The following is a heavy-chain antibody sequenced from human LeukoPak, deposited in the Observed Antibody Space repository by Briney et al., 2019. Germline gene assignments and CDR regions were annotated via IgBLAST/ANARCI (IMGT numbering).Heavy chain of an antibody. V-gene: IGHV4-39*07. CDR2: IYYSGST. J-gene: IGHJ4*02. CDR1: GGSIGRGSYY. Sequence: SETLSLTCSVSGGSIGRGSYYWGWIRQSPGKGLEWIGSIYYSGSTNYNPSLKSRVTISTDTSKNNFSLKLTSVTAADTAIYYCTRDLGNWLIDYWGQGTLVTVSS. D-gene: IGHD4-23*01. CDR3: TRDLGNWLIDY.